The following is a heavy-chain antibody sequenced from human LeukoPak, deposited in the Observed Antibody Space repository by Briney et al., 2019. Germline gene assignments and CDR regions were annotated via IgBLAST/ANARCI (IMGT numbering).Heavy chain of an antibody. CDR3: ARGDWNDREGSRTIDY. D-gene: IGHD1-1*01. Sequence: SVKVSCKASGGTFNSFAISWVRQAPGQGLESMGRIIPIFGTQNYAQKFQGRVTFTTDESTSTAHMELSSLRSEDTAVYYCARGDWNDREGSRTIDYWGQGTLVTVSS. J-gene: IGHJ4*02. CDR2: IIPIFGTQ. V-gene: IGHV1-69*05. CDR1: GGTFNSFA.